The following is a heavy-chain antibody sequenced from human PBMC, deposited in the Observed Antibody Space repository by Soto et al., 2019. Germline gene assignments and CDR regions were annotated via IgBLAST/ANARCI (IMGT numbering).Heavy chain of an antibody. Sequence: EASVKVSCKASGYTFTSYGISWVRQAPGQGLEWMGWISAYNGNTNYAQKLQGRVTMTTDTSTSTAYMELRSLRSDDTAVYYCARDASNFLLAYCGGDCSPGDYWGQGTLVTVSS. J-gene: IGHJ4*02. CDR1: GYTFTSYG. CDR2: ISAYNGNT. V-gene: IGHV1-18*01. CDR3: ARDASNFLLAYCGGDCSPGDY. D-gene: IGHD2-21*02.